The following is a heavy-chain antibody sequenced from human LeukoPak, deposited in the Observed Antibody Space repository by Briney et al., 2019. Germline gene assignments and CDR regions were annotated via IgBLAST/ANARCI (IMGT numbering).Heavy chain of an antibody. D-gene: IGHD3-9*01. Sequence: ASVKVSCKASGYTFTGYYMHWVRQAPGQGLEWLGWINPNSGGANYAQKFQGRVTMTGVTSISTAYMELTRLRSDDTAMYYCARALRTNILTTDYWGQGTLVTVSS. J-gene: IGHJ4*02. V-gene: IGHV1-2*02. CDR1: GYTFTGYY. CDR2: INPNSGGA. CDR3: ARALRTNILTTDY.